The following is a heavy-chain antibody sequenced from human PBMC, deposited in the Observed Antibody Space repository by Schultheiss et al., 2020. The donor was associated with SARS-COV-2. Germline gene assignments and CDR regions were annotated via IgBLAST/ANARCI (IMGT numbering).Heavy chain of an antibody. V-gene: IGHV1-8*02. J-gene: IGHJ5*02. CDR2: MNPNSGNT. CDR1: GYTFTSYG. CDR3: ARGPGYDFWSGYYIAGGWFDP. Sequence: ASVKVSCKASGYTFTSYGISWVRQAPGQGLEWMGWMNPNSGNTGYAQKFQGRVTMTRNTSISTAYMELSSLRSEDTAVYYCARGPGYDFWSGYYIAGGWFDPWGQGTLVTVSS. D-gene: IGHD3-3*01.